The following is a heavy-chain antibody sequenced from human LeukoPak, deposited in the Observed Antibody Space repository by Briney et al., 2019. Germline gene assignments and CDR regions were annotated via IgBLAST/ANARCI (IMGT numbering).Heavy chain of an antibody. CDR2: IYHSGST. V-gene: IGHV4-4*02. J-gene: IGHJ4*02. Sequence: SETLSFTCAVSGGSISSSNWWSWVRRPPGKGLEWIGAIYHSGSTNYNPSLKSRVTISVDKSKNQFSLKLSSVTAADTAVYYCARTTMVRGVSLFNDYWGQGTLVTVPS. CDR3: ARTTMVRGVSLFNDY. CDR1: GGSISSSNW. D-gene: IGHD3-10*01.